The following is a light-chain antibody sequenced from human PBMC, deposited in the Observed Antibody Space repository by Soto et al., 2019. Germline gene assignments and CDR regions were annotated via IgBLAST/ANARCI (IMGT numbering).Light chain of an antibody. V-gene: IGKV3-20*01. CDR3: QQYGSSPKEFT. Sequence: EIVLTQSPGTLSLSPGERATLSCRASQSVSSSYLAWYQQKPGQAPRLLIYGASSRATGIPDRFSGSGSGPDFTLTISRLEPEDFAVYYCQQYGSSPKEFTFGPGTKVDIK. J-gene: IGKJ3*01. CDR1: QSVSSSY. CDR2: GAS.